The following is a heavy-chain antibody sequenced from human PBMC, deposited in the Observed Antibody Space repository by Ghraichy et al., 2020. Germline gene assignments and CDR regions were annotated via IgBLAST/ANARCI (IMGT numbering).Heavy chain of an antibody. CDR1: GGSISSSSYY. CDR3: ATLSLAFWSGYSFQDAFDI. J-gene: IGHJ3*02. D-gene: IGHD3-3*01. V-gene: IGHV4-39*01. Sequence: SETLSLTCTVSGGSISSSSYYWGWIRQPPGKGLEWIGSIYYSGSTYYNPSLKSRVTISVDTSKNQFSLKLSSVTAADTAVYYCATLSLAFWSGYSFQDAFDIWGQGTMVTVSS. CDR2: IYYSGST.